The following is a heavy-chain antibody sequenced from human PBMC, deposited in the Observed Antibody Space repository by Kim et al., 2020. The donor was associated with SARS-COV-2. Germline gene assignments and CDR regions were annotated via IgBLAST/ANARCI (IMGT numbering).Heavy chain of an antibody. Sequence: YAQRFTGRFVFSLDTSVSTAYLQISSLKAEDTAVYYCARGRGIVATMGGVWGQGTLVTVSS. D-gene: IGHD5-12*01. J-gene: IGHJ4*02. CDR3: ARGRGIVATMGGV. V-gene: IGHV7-4-1*02.